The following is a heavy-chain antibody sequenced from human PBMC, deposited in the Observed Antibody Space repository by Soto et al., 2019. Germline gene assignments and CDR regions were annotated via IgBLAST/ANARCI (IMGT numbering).Heavy chain of an antibody. D-gene: IGHD2-2*01. V-gene: IGHV3-48*03. CDR1: GFTFSSYE. CDR2: ISSSGSTI. CDR3: AASLMRGDY. J-gene: IGHJ4*02. Sequence: SGGSLRLSCAASGFTFSSYEMNWVRQAPGKGLEWVSHISSSGSTIYYADSVKGRFTISRDNAKNSLYLQMNSLRAEDTAVYYCAASLMRGDYWGQGTLVTVSS.